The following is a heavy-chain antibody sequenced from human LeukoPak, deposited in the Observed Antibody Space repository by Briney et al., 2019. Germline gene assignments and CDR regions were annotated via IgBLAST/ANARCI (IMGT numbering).Heavy chain of an antibody. CDR3: AKGRKSIPTGIFDY. V-gene: IGHV3-33*06. D-gene: IGHD3-10*01. CDR2: IWYDGSNK. Sequence: PGGSLRLSCAASGFTFSSYGMYWVRQAPGKGLEWVAVIWYDGSNKYYADSVKGRFTISRDNSKNTLYLQMNSLRAEDTAVYYCAKGRKSIPTGIFDYWGQGTLVTVSS. CDR1: GFTFSSYG. J-gene: IGHJ4*02.